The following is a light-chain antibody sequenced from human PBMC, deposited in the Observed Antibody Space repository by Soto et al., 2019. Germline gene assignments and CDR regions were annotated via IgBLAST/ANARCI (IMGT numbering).Light chain of an antibody. Sequence: EIVLTQSPGTLSLSPGERATLSCRASQSVSSIYLAWYQQRPGQAPRLLIYGASSRATGIPDRFSGSGSGTDFTLTISRLEPEDFAVYYCQQYGSSLQTFGQGTKVEIK. V-gene: IGKV3-20*01. CDR3: QQYGSSLQT. J-gene: IGKJ1*01. CDR2: GAS. CDR1: QSVSSIY.